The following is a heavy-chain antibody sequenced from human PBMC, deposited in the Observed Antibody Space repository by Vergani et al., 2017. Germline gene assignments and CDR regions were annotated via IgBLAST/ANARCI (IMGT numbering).Heavy chain of an antibody. J-gene: IGHJ5*02. D-gene: IGHD6-13*01. CDR3: ARDREQQLARYWFDP. V-gene: IGHV4-61*08. Sequence: QVQLQESGPGLVKPSQTLSLTCTVSGGSISSGDYYWSWIRQPPGKGLEWIGYIDYSGRTNYNPSLKSRVTISVDTSKNQFSLKLSSVTAADTAVYYCARDREQQLARYWFDPWGQGTLVTVSS. CDR2: IDYSGRT. CDR1: GGSISSGDYY.